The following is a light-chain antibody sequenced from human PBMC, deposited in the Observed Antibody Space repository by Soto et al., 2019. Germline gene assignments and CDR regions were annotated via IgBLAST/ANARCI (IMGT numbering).Light chain of an antibody. CDR1: QSVNSN. CDR3: QQYNNRPPDT. V-gene: IGKV3-15*01. CDR2: GAS. J-gene: IGKJ2*01. Sequence: EIVMTQSPATLSVSPGERATLSCRASQSVNSNLAWYQQKPGQAPRHLIYGASTRVAGIPARFSGSGSGTEFSLTISSLQSEDFAVYYCQQYNNRPPDTFGQGTKLEIK.